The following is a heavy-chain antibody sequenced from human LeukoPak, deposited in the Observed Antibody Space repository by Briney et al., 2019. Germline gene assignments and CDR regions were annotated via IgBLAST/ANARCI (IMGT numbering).Heavy chain of an antibody. Sequence: SVKVSYKASGGTFSSYAISWVRQAPGQGLEWMGGIIPIFGTANYAQKFQGRVTTTADESTSTAYMELSSLRSEDTAVYYCASRLTEMGFDYWGQGTLVTVSS. CDR2: IIPIFGTA. J-gene: IGHJ4*02. V-gene: IGHV1-69*13. CDR3: ASRLTEMGFDY. CDR1: GGTFSSYA. D-gene: IGHD5-24*01.